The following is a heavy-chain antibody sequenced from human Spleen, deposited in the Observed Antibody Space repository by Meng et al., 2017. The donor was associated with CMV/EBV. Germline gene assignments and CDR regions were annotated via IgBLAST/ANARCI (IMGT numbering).Heavy chain of an antibody. CDR2: LSGSGAST. Sequence: GESLKISCAASGFTFSRYAMSWVRQAPGKGLEWVSSLSGSGASTYHADSVKGRLTISRDNSKNTLYLQMNSLRAEDTAVYYCAKSSNGSGTYFPHYHYYYGMDVWGQGTTVTVSS. J-gene: IGHJ6*02. CDR3: AKSSNGSGTYFPHYHYYYGMDV. V-gene: IGHV3-23*01. CDR1: GFTFSRYA. D-gene: IGHD1-26*01.